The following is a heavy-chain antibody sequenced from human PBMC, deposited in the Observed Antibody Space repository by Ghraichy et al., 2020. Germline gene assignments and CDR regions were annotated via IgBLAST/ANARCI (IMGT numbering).Heavy chain of an antibody. Sequence: SLNISCAASGFTFNSYGMHWVRQAPGKGLEWVAAVSKEGRNEYYADSVKGRFTISRDNSKTMLYLQMNSLRAEDTAVYYCAKSGSGGDLLDHWGQGTLVTVSS. CDR2: VSKEGRNE. D-gene: IGHD4-17*01. CDR1: GFTFNSYG. J-gene: IGHJ4*02. CDR3: AKSGSGGDLLDH. V-gene: IGHV3-30*18.